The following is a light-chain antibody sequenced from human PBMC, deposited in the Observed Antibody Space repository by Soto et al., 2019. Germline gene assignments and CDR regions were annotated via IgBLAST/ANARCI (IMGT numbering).Light chain of an antibody. Sequence: QSALTQPASVSGSPGQSITISCTGTSSDVGGYNYVSWYQQRPGKAPKLMIYDVSYRPSGVSNRFSGSKSGNTASLTISGLQAEDEADYYCTSYTSSSTLEVFGGGTKVTVL. CDR2: DVS. CDR3: TSYTSSSTLEV. J-gene: IGLJ2*01. CDR1: SSDVGGYNY. V-gene: IGLV2-14*01.